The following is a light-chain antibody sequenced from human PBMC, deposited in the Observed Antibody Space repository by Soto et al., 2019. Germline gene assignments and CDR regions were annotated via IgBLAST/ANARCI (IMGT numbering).Light chain of an antibody. CDR3: IQHNSYPLT. Sequence: DIQMTQSPSSLSAPVGGRVTITCRASQGIRRDVGWYQQKPGKAPTRLIYAVSSLHSGVPSRFSGSGSGTEITLTFSSMQPEDSATYYCIQHNSYPLTFGGGTKVEIK. CDR2: AVS. J-gene: IGKJ4*01. CDR1: QGIRRD. V-gene: IGKV1-17*01.